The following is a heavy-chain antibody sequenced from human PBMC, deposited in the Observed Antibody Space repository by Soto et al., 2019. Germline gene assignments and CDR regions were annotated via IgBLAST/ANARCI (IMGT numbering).Heavy chain of an antibody. CDR2: IWYDGSKT. CDR3: ARDLNHYFDY. V-gene: IGHV3-33*01. J-gene: IGHJ4*02. Sequence: GGSLRLSCAASGFTFNTYGIHWIRQAPGKGLEWVAVIWYDGSKTYFADSVKGRFTISRDNSKNTLYLQMDSLRAEDTAAYYCARDLNHYFDYWGQGTLVTVSS. CDR1: GFTFNTYG.